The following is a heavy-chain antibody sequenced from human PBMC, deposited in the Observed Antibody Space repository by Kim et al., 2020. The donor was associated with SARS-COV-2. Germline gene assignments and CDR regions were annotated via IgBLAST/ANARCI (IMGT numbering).Heavy chain of an antibody. V-gene: IGHV4-39*01. J-gene: IGHJ4*02. CDR2: IYYSGST. CDR3: ARLGGTYYQDFYY. D-gene: IGHD1-26*01. Sequence: SETLSLTCTVSGASISSSSYSWGWVRQPPGKGLEWIGSIYYSGSTYYNPSLKSRITISVDTSKNQFSLNLSSVTAADSAVYYCARLGGTYYQDFYYWGQGTLVTVSS. CDR1: GASISSSSYS.